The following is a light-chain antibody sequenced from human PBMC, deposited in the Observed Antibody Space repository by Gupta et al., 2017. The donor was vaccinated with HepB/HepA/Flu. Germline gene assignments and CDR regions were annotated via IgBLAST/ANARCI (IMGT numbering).Light chain of an antibody. CDR3: QQSYSNLMCS. V-gene: IGKV1-39*01. Sequence: DIQMTQSTSSLSASVGDSITITCRASHNIINYLNWYQQQPGKAPKLLIYAASTLHSGVPSRFSGSGSGTNFSLTISSLQPEDFATYYCQQSYSNLMCSFGQGTKLEIK. J-gene: IGKJ2*04. CDR1: HNIINY. CDR2: AAS.